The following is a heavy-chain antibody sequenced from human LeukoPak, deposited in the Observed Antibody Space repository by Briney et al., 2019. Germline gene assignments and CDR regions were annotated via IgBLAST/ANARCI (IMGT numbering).Heavy chain of an antibody. CDR2: INPDNGDT. CDR1: GYIFTGYY. J-gene: IGHJ3*02. CDR3: ARTITSWDAFDI. V-gene: IGHV1-2*02. D-gene: IGHD3-16*01. Sequence: ASVKVSCKASGYIFTGYYMHWVRQAPGQGLEWMGWINPDNGDTSYAQMLQARVTMTRDTSISTAYMELSRLRSDDTAVYYCARTITSWDAFDIWGQGTMVTVSS.